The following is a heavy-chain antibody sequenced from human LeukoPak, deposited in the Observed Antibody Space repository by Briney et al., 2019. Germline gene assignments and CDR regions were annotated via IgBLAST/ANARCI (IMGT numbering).Heavy chain of an antibody. CDR3: ARAGGTYYYNSSGYFIFDY. J-gene: IGHJ4*02. D-gene: IGHD3-22*01. CDR2: IIPIFGTA. Sequence: SVEVSCKASGGTFSSYAISWVRQAPGQGLEWMGGIIPIFGTANYAQKFQGRVTITTDESTSTAYMELSSLRSEDTAVYYCARAGGTYYYNSSGYFIFDYWGQGTLVTVSS. V-gene: IGHV1-69*05. CDR1: GGTFSSYA.